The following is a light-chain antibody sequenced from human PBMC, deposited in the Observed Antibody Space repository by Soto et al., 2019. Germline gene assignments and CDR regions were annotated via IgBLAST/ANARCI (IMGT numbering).Light chain of an antibody. CDR3: QQGFTTPWT. CDR2: GAS. V-gene: IGKV3D-15*01. Sequence: EIVMTQSPATLSVSPGGRATLSCRASQSISDTLAWYQQKPGQAPRLLIYGASRRATGIPDRFIGSGSGTDFTLTIGSLQPEDSATYYCQQGFTTPWTFGQGTKVDI. J-gene: IGKJ1*01. CDR1: QSISDT.